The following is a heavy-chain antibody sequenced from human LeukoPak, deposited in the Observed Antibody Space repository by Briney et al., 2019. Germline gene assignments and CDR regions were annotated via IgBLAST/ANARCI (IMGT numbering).Heavy chain of an antibody. J-gene: IGHJ2*01. D-gene: IGHD6-13*01. CDR1: GAPFIGYY. Sequence: PPEPLSLPCAVYGAPFIGYYWSWTRQPPGKGLEWIGEINHSGSTNYNPSLNSRVTISVDTSKNQFSLKLSSVTAADTAVYYCARGPFQAHIAAAGRDWYFDLCGRGTLVTVSS. V-gene: IGHV4-34*01. CDR2: INHSGST. CDR3: ARGPFQAHIAAAGRDWYFDL.